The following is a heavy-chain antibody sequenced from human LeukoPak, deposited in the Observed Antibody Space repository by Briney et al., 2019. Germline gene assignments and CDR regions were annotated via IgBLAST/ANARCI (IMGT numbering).Heavy chain of an antibody. CDR2: IYHSGST. Sequence: SETLSLTCTVSGYSISSGYYWGWIRQPPGKGLEWIGSIYHSGSTYYNPSLKSRVTISVDTSKNQFSLKLSSVTAADTAVYYCASRRGYSYGTGYWGQGTLVTVSS. CDR3: ASRRGYSYGTGY. V-gene: IGHV4-38-2*02. J-gene: IGHJ4*02. CDR1: GYSISSGYY. D-gene: IGHD5-18*01.